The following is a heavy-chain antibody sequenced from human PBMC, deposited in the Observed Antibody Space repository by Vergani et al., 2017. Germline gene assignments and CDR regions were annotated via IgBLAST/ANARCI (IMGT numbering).Heavy chain of an antibody. CDR2: IHHSGAT. D-gene: IGHD6-19*01. CDR1: GGSITNNF. V-gene: IGHV4-59*01. Sequence: QVQLQESGPGLVKPSETLSLTCTVSGGSITNNFWSLIRRPPGKGLEWIGYIHHSGATNSKSSLRSRVSISIGTSKSSFSLRLSSVTTADPAMYYCASDTHSGQRADRWGQGILVTVTS. J-gene: IGHJ5*02. CDR3: ASDTHSGQRADR.